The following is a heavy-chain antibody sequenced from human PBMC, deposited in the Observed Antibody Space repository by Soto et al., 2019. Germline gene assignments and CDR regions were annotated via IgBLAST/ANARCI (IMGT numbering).Heavy chain of an antibody. J-gene: IGHJ5*02. CDR3: ARELVVPAASFYWFDP. CDR2: IYYSGST. V-gene: IGHV4-31*03. Sequence: SETLSLTCTVSGGSISSGGYYWSWIRRQPGKGLEWIGYIYYSGSTYYNPSLKSRVTISVDTSKNQFSLKLSSVTAADTAVYYCARELVVPAASFYWFDPWGQGTLVTVSS. CDR1: GGSISSGGYY. D-gene: IGHD2-2*01.